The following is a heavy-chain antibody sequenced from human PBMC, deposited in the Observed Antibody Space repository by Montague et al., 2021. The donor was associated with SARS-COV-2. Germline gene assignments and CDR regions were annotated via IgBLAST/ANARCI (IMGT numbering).Heavy chain of an antibody. CDR1: GFTVSSTY. J-gene: IGHJ4*02. V-gene: IGHV3-66*01. CDR2: ISGSSVT. Sequence: SLRLSCAASGFTVSSTYMNWVRQVPGKGLEWVSSISGSSVTYSAXSLKGRFTISRDNSKNTVYLQMNSLRAEDTAVYFCARESSQFFGSGPLDYWSQGSLVTVSS. D-gene: IGHD3-10*01. CDR3: ARESSQFFGSGPLDY.